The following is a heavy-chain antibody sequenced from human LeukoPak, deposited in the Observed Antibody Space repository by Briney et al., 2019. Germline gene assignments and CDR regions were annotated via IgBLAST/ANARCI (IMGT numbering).Heavy chain of an antibody. CDR1: GFTFSSYA. Sequence: GSLRLSCAASGFTFSSYAMSWVRQAPGKGLEWVSAISGSGGSTYYADSVKDRFTISRDNSKNTLYLQMNSLRAEDTAVYYCAKDPILRFLGWHYFDYWGQGTLVTVSS. CDR3: AKDPILRFLGWHYFDY. J-gene: IGHJ4*02. V-gene: IGHV3-23*01. D-gene: IGHD3-3*01. CDR2: ISGSGGST.